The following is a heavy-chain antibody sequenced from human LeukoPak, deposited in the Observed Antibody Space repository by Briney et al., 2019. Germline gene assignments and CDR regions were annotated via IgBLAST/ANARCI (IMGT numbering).Heavy chain of an antibody. D-gene: IGHD3-10*02. CDR3: AELGITMIGGV. Sequence: GGSLRLSCAASGFTFSSYGMHWVRQAPGKGLEWVAFIRYAGGEQYYADSVKGRFTISRDNAKNSLYLQMNSLRAEDTAVYYCAELGITMIGGVWGKGTTVTISS. CDR1: GFTFSSYG. CDR2: IRYAGGEQ. J-gene: IGHJ6*04. V-gene: IGHV3-30*02.